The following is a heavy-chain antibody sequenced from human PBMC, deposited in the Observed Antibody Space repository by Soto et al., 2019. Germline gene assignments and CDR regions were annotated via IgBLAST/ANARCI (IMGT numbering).Heavy chain of an antibody. CDR3: ARGSGRFLEWLLDAFDI. Sequence: PSQTLSLTCAISGDSVSSNSAAWNWIRQSPSRGLEWLGRTYYRSKWYNDYAVSVKSRITINPDTSKNQFSLQLNSVTPEDTAVYYCARGSGRFLEWLLDAFDIWGQGXMVTV. D-gene: IGHD3-3*01. V-gene: IGHV6-1*01. CDR1: GDSVSSNSAA. CDR2: TYYRSKWYN. J-gene: IGHJ3*02.